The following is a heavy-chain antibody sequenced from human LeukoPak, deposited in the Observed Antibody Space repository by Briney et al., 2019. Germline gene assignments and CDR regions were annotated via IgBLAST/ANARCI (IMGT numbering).Heavy chain of an antibody. CDR2: MSHSGNT. CDR1: GGSIDRSSYF. J-gene: IGHJ5*02. Sequence: SETLSLTCTVSGGSIDRSSYFWGWIRQPPGKGLEWIVSMSHSGNTYYNPSLKSRVTISVDTSKNQFSLKLSSVTAADTAVYYCARHIRKRGIAVAGSPGWFDPWGQGTLVTVSS. CDR3: ARHIRKRGIAVAGSPGWFDP. D-gene: IGHD6-19*01. V-gene: IGHV4-39*01.